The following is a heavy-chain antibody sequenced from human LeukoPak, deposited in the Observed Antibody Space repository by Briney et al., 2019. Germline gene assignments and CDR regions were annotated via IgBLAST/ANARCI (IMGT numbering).Heavy chain of an antibody. CDR2: ISYDGSNK. CDR3: ARDPRTYYFDSSGYYFGYY. Sequence: PGRSLRLSCAASGFTFSSYVMHWVRQAPGKGLEWVAVISYDGSNKYYADSVKGRFTISRDNSKNRLYLQMNSLRAEDTAVYYCARDPRTYYFDSSGYYFGYYWGQGTLVTVSS. D-gene: IGHD3-22*01. CDR1: GFTFSSYV. J-gene: IGHJ4*02. V-gene: IGHV3-30*03.